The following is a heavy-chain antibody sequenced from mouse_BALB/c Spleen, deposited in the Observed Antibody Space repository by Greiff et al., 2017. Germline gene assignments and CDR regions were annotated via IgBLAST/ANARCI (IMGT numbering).Heavy chain of an antibody. CDR1: GYAFSSSW. V-gene: IGHV1-82*01. Sequence: VQLVESGPELVKPGASVKISCKASGYAFSSSWMNWVKQRPGQGLEWIGRIYPGDGDTNYNGKFKGKATLTADKSSSTAYMQLSSLTSVDSAVYFCARAISDASWFAYWGQGTLVTVSA. D-gene: IGHD2-4*01. J-gene: IGHJ3*01. CDR2: IYPGDGDT. CDR3: ARAISDASWFAY.